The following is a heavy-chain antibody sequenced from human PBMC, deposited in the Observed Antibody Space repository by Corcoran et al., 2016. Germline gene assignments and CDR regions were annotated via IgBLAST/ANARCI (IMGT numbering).Heavy chain of an antibody. J-gene: IGHJ6*02. Sequence: QVQLQESGPGLVKPSETLSLTCTVSGYSISSGYYWGWIRQPPGKGLEWIGSIYYSGSTYYNQSLKSQVTISVDTSKNHFSLKLSSVTAADTAVYFWAREATYGDYYYYCIDGWGQGTTVTVSS. CDR3: AREATYGDYYYYCIDG. CDR2: IYYSGST. CDR1: GYSISSGYY. D-gene: IGHD4-17*01. V-gene: IGHV4-38-2*02.